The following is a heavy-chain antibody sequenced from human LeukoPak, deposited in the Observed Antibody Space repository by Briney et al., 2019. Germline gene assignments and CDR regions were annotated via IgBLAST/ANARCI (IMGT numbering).Heavy chain of an antibody. J-gene: IGHJ6*02. D-gene: IGHD4-17*01. CDR1: GYSFTSYY. V-gene: IGHV1-46*01. CDR3: ARGSTTVIFLGYYGMDV. CDR2: INPSGGST. Sequence: ASVKVSCKASGYSFTSYYMHWVRQAPGRGLEWMGIINPSGGSTAYAQKFQGRVTMTGDTSTSTVYMELSSLRSEDTAVYYCARGSTTVIFLGYYGMDVWGQGTTVTVSS.